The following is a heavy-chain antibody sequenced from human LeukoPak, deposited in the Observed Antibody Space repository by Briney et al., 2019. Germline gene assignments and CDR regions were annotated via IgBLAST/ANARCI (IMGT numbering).Heavy chain of an antibody. CDR2: INSDGSST. CDR3: ARDHPYYYDTSGYWHDY. J-gene: IGHJ4*02. V-gene: IGHV3-74*01. D-gene: IGHD3-22*01. CDR1: GFAFSSYW. Sequence: GGSLRLSCAASGFAFSSYWMHWVRQAPGKGLVWVSRINSDGSSTSYADSVKGRFTISRDNAKNTLHLQMNSLRAEDTAIYYCARDHPYYYDTSGYWHDYWGQGTLVTVSS.